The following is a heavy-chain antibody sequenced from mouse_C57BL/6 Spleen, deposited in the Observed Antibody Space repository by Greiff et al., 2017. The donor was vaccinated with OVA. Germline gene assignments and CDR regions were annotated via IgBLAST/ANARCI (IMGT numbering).Heavy chain of an antibody. J-gene: IGHJ1*03. CDR3: ARLYYYGSSYRYFDV. D-gene: IGHD1-1*01. CDR1: GYTFTDYY. Sequence: VQLQESGPELVKPGASVKISCKASGYTFTDYYINWVKQRPGQGLAWIGWIFPGSGSTYYNEKFKGKATLTVDKSSSTASMVLSSLTADDSAVYFCARLYYYGSSYRYFDVWGTGTTVTVSS. V-gene: IGHV1-75*01. CDR2: IFPGSGST.